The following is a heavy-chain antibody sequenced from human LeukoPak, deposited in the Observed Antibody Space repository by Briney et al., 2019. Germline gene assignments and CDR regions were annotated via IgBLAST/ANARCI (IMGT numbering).Heavy chain of an antibody. D-gene: IGHD6-13*01. Sequence: PGGSLRLSCAASGFTFSSYGMTWVRQAPGKGLEWVSYISSSSSTIYYADSVKGRFTISRDNSKNTLYLQMNSLRAEDTAVYYCAKGRSSSWVRWFDPWGQGTLVTVSS. J-gene: IGHJ5*02. CDR1: GFTFSSYG. CDR2: ISSSSSTI. CDR3: AKGRSSSWVRWFDP. V-gene: IGHV3-48*01.